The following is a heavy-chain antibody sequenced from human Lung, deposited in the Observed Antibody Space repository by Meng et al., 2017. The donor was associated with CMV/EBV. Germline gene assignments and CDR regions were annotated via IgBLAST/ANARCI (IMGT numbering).Heavy chain of an antibody. CDR1: GGSFSGYY. Sequence: SETLSLXXAVYGGSFSGYYWSWIRQPPGKGLEWIGEINHSGSTNYNPSLKSRVTISVDTSKNQFSLKLSSVTAADTAVYYCARGRVTGTTGGWFDPWGQGTLVXVSS. CDR3: ARGRVTGTTGGWFDP. D-gene: IGHD1-7*01. J-gene: IGHJ5*02. V-gene: IGHV4-34*01. CDR2: INHSGST.